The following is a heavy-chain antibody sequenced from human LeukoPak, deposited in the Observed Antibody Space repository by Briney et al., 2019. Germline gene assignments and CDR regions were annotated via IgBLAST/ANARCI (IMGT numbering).Heavy chain of an antibody. V-gene: IGHV3-73*01. D-gene: IGHD3-16*01. CDR1: GFTFSGSA. J-gene: IGHJ4*02. CDR2: IRSKANSYAT. CDR3: TRQDGVFQFDY. Sequence: GGALKLSCAASGFTFSGSAMHWVRQASGKGLEGVGRIRSKANSYATAYAASVKGRFTISRDDSKNTAYLQMNSLKTEDTAVYYCTRQDGVFQFDYWGQGTLVTVSS.